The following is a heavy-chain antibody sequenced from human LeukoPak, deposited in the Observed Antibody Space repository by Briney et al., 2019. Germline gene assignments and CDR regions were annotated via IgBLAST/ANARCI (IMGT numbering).Heavy chain of an antibody. CDR1: GGSISSGGYS. CDR2: ICHSGST. J-gene: IGHJ5*02. CDR3: ARAYSITGTIDP. Sequence: SETLSLTCAVSGGSISSGGYSWSWIRQPPGKGLEWIGYICHSGSTYYNPSLKSRVTISVDRSKNQFSLKLSSVTAADTAVYYCARAYSITGTIDPWGRGTLVTVSS. V-gene: IGHV4-30-2*01. D-gene: IGHD1-7*01.